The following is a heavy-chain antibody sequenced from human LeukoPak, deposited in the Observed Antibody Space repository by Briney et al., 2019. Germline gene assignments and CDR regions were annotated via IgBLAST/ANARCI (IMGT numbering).Heavy chain of an antibody. J-gene: IGHJ2*01. CDR2: ISGYNGDT. CDR3: ARDPSNSSGRYWYIDV. V-gene: IGHV1-18*01. D-gene: IGHD3-22*01. CDR1: GYTFTRHG. Sequence: ASVKVSCKASGYTFTRHGFSWVRQAPGQGLEWMGWISGYNGDTIYAQKFQGRVTMTKDTATTTGYMELRSLTSDDTAVYYCARDPSNSSGRYWYIDVWGRGTLVTVSS.